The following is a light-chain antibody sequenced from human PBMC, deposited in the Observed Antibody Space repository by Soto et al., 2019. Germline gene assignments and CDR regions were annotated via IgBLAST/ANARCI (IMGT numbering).Light chain of an antibody. CDR1: SSDVGGYNY. J-gene: IGLJ2*01. CDR2: DVS. CDR3: SSYISSDAFE. V-gene: IGLV2-14*01. Sequence: QSALTQPASVSGSPGQSITISCTGTSSDVGGYNYVSWYQQHPGKAPKLIIYDVSRRPSGVSNRFSGSKSGNTASLTISGLQAEDEADYYCSSYISSDAFEFGGGTKLTFL.